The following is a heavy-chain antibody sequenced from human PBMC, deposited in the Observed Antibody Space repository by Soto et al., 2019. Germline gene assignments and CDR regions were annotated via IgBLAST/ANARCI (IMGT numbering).Heavy chain of an antibody. J-gene: IGHJ6*02. D-gene: IGHD6-13*01. CDR1: GGTFSSYA. V-gene: IGHV1-69*06. Sequence: QVQLVQSGAEVKKPGSSVKVSCKASGGTFSSYAISWLRQAAGQGLEWMGGIIPTFGTANYAQKFQGRVTITTDKYTSTAYRELSSLRSEEPAVYYCASYIPTGGQQLDYYCGMHVWGQGTTVTVSS. CDR3: ASYIPTGGQQLDYYCGMHV. CDR2: IIPTFGTA.